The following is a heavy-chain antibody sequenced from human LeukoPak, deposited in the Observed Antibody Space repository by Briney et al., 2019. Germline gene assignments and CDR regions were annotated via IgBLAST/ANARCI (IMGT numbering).Heavy chain of an antibody. Sequence: PGGSLRLSRAASGFTFSDYYMSWIRQAPGKGLEWVSYISSSGSTIYYADSVKGRFTISRDNAKNSLYLQMNSLRAEDTAVYYCAKTIYSNYVGYFDYWGQGTLVTVSS. J-gene: IGHJ4*02. CDR1: GFTFSDYY. V-gene: IGHV3-11*01. D-gene: IGHD4-11*01. CDR3: AKTIYSNYVGYFDY. CDR2: ISSSGSTI.